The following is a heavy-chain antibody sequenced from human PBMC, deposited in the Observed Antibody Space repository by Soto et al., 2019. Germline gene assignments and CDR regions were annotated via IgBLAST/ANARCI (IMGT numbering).Heavy chain of an antibody. J-gene: IGHJ4*02. D-gene: IGHD3-3*01. CDR3: AGVHDFRSGFPFDY. V-gene: IGHV1-18*01. CDR2: ISTKNGDT. CDR1: GYTFTSFG. Sequence: QVQLVQSGAEVKKPGASVKVSCKASGYTFTSFGISWVRQAPGQGLEWLGWISTKNGDTNYAQKLQGRVIMTTTTPTRTAYMEVRSLRSDDTAVYYCAGVHDFRSGFPFDYWGQGTPVTVSS.